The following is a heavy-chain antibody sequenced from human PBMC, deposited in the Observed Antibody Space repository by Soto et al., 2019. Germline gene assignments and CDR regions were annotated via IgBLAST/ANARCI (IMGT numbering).Heavy chain of an antibody. D-gene: IGHD4-17*01. CDR2: SDPEDGET. CDR3: ATRATVGIYYYYGLDV. V-gene: IGHV1-24*01. CDR1: AYTLTELS. Sequence: SVEVSFKVSAYTLTELSIHWVRQAPGKGLEWMGGSDPEDGETIYAQNFQGRVTMTDDTSTDTAYMELSSLRSEDTAVYYCATRATVGIYYYYGLDVWGQGTTVTVSS. J-gene: IGHJ6*02.